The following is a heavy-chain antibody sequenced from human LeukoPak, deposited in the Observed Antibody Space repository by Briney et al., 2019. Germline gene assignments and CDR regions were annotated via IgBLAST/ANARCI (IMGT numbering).Heavy chain of an antibody. D-gene: IGHD2-2*01. CDR1: GFTFSSYW. Sequence: GGSLRLSCAASGFTFSSYWMSWVRQAPGKGLEWVANIKQDGSEKYYVDSVKGRFTISRDNAKNSLYLQMNSLRAEDTAVYYCARAEKSTSPPYYYYGMDVWGQGTTVTVSS. J-gene: IGHJ6*02. CDR2: IKQDGSEK. V-gene: IGHV3-7*01. CDR3: ARAEKSTSPPYYYYGMDV.